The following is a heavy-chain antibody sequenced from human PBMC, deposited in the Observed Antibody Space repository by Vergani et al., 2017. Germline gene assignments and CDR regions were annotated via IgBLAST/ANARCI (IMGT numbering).Heavy chain of an antibody. V-gene: IGHV1-69*12. CDR2: IIPIFGTA. CDR3: ARGTHIECSGGSCLSPYYYGMDV. Sequence: QVQLVQSGAEVKKPGSSVKVSCKASGGTFSSYAISWVRQAPGQGLEWMGGIIPIFGTAHYAQKFQGSVTITADESTSTAYMELSSLRSEDTAVYYCARGTHIECSGGSCLSPYYYGMDVWGQGTTVTVSS. D-gene: IGHD2-15*01. J-gene: IGHJ6*02. CDR1: GGTFSSYA.